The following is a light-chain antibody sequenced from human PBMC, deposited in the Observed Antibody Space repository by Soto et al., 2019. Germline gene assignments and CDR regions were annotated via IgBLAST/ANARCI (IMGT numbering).Light chain of an antibody. CDR3: CSYAGDSTWV. J-gene: IGLJ3*02. Sequence: QSALTQPASVSGSPGQSITISCTGTSSDVGSYDSVSWFQQHPGKAPKLTIYEGTKRPSGVSNRFSGSKSGNTASLTISGLQAEDEGDYYCCSYAGDSTWVFGGGTKVTVL. CDR2: EGT. V-gene: IGLV2-23*01. CDR1: SSDVGSYDS.